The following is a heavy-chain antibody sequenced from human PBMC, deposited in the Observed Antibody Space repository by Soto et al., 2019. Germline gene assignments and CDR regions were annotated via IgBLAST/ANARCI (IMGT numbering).Heavy chain of an antibody. Sequence: SETLSLTCTVSGGSISSYYWSWIRQPAGKGLEWIGRIYTNGSTNYNPSLKSRVTMSVDTSKNQFSLKLSSVTAADTAVYYCAREGCSGGSCRYYYYGMDVWGQGTTVTVSS. V-gene: IGHV4-4*07. CDR1: GGSISSYY. J-gene: IGHJ6*02. CDR2: IYTNGST. D-gene: IGHD2-15*01. CDR3: AREGCSGGSCRYYYYGMDV.